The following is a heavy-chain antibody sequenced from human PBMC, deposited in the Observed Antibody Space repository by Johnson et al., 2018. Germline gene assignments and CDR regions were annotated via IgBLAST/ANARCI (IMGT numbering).Heavy chain of an antibody. Sequence: VQLVESGGGVVQPGRSLRLSCAAYGFTFDDYAMHWVRQAPGKGLEWVSGISWNSGSIGYVDSVKGRFTISRDNAKNTLYLQMNSLRAEDTAVYYCARDGLVVAAKGNYYYYYYMDVWGKGTTVTVSS. CDR1: GFTFDDYA. J-gene: IGHJ6*03. CDR3: ARDGLVVAAKGNYYYYYYMDV. D-gene: IGHD2-15*01. V-gene: IGHV3-9*01. CDR2: ISWNSGSI.